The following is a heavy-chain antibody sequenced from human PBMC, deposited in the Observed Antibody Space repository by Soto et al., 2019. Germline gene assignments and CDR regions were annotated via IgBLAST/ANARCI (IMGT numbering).Heavy chain of an antibody. CDR3: ARERRFSSYYYYGMDV. CDR1: GFTFSSYE. V-gene: IGHV3-48*03. Sequence: GGSLRLSCAASGFTFSSYEMNWVRQAPGKGPEWVSYISSSGSTIYYADSVKGRFTISRDNAKNSLYLQMNSLRAEDTAVYYCARERRFSSYYYYGMDVWGQGTTVTVSS. D-gene: IGHD3-3*01. J-gene: IGHJ6*02. CDR2: ISSSGSTI.